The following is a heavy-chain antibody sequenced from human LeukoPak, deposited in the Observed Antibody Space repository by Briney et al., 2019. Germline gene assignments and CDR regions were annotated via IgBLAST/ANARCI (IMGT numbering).Heavy chain of an antibody. CDR1: GFTFSTYV. J-gene: IGHJ4*02. CDR2: ISSNGDNT. CDR3: VRGTGY. V-gene: IGHV3-64D*06. Sequence: GGSLRLSCSVSGFTFSTYVMHWVRQAPGEGLEYVSAISSNGDNTYYADSVKGRFTISRDNSKNTLYLQMSSLRADDTAVYYCVRGTGYWGQGTLVTVSS.